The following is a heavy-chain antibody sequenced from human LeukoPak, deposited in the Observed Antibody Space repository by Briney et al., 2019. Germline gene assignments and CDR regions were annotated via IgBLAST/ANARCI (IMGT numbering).Heavy chain of an antibody. D-gene: IGHD2-8*02. V-gene: IGHV3-23*01. J-gene: IGHJ4*02. CDR3: AKPRTTGLGWAQFDY. CDR2: FDGNGPKT. CDR1: GFTFSSVA. Sequence: TGGSLRLSCAASGFTFSSVAMTWVSQAPGKGLEWVSGFDGNGPKTYYADSVKGRWTISRENSRKTLYLEMNSLRPEDTAIYYCAKPRTTGLGWAQFDYWGQGSLVTVSS.